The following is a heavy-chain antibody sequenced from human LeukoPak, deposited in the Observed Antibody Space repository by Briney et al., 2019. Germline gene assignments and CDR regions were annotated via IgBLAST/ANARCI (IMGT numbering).Heavy chain of an antibody. J-gene: IGHJ4*02. CDR3: ARGFGMAVAGRYYFDY. D-gene: IGHD6-19*01. CDR2: INHSGSA. Sequence: SETLSLTCGVYGGSFSGYLWNWIRQPPGKGLEWIGDINHSGSANYNPSLKSRVTISVDTSKHQFSLRLSSVTAADTAVYYCARGFGMAVAGRYYFDYWGQGTLVTVSS. CDR1: GGSFSGYL. V-gene: IGHV4-34*01.